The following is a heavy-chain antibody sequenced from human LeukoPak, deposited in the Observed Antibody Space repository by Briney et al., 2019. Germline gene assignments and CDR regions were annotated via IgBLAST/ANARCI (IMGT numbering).Heavy chain of an antibody. CDR2: INPNSSGT. J-gene: IGHJ6*02. D-gene: IGHD3-3*01. V-gene: IGHV1-2*02. CDR1: GYTFTGYY. Sequence: ASVKVSCKASGYTFTGYYMHWVRQAPGQGLEWMGWINPNSSGTNYAQKFQGRVTMTRDTSISTAYMELSRLRSDDTAVYYCARVSYYDFWSGWSHYYYGMDVWGQGTTVTVSS. CDR3: ARVSYYDFWSGWSHYYYGMDV.